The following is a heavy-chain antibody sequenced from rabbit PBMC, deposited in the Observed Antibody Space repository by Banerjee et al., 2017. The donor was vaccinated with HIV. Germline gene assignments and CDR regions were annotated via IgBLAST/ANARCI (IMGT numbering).Heavy chain of an antibody. CDR3: ARAYNTGWGGYFSL. CDR1: GFDFSRYW. J-gene: IGHJ4*01. CDR2: IDTGDGTE. D-gene: IGHD4-1*01. V-gene: IGHV1S40*01. Sequence: QSLVESGGGLVQPEGSLTLTCTASGFDFSRYWMHWVRQAPGKGLEWIARIDTGDGTESYANWAKGRFTISKTSSTTVFLQMTSLTVADTATYFCARAYNTGWGGYFSLWGPGTLVTVS.